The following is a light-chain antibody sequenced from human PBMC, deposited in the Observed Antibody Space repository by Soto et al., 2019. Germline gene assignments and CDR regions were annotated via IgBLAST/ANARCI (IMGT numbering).Light chain of an antibody. V-gene: IGLV3-1*01. CDR2: QNS. J-gene: IGLJ2*01. CDR3: QAWDSSTVV. Sequence: SYELTQPPSVSVSPGQTASITCSGDKLGDKYACWYQQKPGQSPVLVIYQNSKRPSGIPERFSGSNSGNTATLTISGTQAVDEADYYCQAWDSSTVVFGGGTKLIVL. CDR1: KLGDKY.